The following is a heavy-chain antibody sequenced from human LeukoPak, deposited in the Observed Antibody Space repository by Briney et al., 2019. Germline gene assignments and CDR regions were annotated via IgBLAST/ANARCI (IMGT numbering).Heavy chain of an antibody. CDR2: ISYEGTNE. CDR1: GFTFSSYS. J-gene: IGHJ4*02. V-gene: IGHV3-30*02. CDR3: AKPQGGSPPRPFDS. Sequence: GGSLRLSCAASGFTFSSYSMNWVRQATGKGLEWVAYISYEGTNEKEADSVKGRFTISRDNSKNTLYLQMNSLRTEDTAVYYCAKPQGGSPPRPFDSWGQGTLVTVSS. D-gene: IGHD3-16*01.